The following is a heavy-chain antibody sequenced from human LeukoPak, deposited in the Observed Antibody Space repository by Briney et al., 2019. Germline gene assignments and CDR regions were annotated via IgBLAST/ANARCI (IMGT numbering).Heavy chain of an antibody. D-gene: IGHD4-17*01. CDR1: GYTLTELS. CDR3: AKIAHYGAYSDY. CDR2: FNPKDGET. V-gene: IGHV1-24*01. Sequence: ASVNVSCKVSGYTLTELSIHWVRQAPGEGLEWMGGFNPKDGETIYAREFQGRVTMTEDTSTDTAYMELSSLRSEDTAVYYCAKIAHYGAYSDYWGQGTLVTVSS. J-gene: IGHJ4*02.